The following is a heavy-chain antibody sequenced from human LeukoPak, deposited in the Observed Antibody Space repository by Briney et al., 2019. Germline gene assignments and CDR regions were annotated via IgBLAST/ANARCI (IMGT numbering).Heavy chain of an antibody. V-gene: IGHV5-51*01. CDR1: GYTFSSYW. CDR3: ARQNDFRLDH. J-gene: IGHJ4*02. Sequence: GESLRISCKGSGYTFSSYWIGWVRQMLGKGLEWMGIIYPGDSDTRYSPSLQGQVTISVDTSIGTTYLQWSSLKASDAAIYYCARQNDFRLDHWGQGTLVTVSS. CDR2: IYPGDSDT. D-gene: IGHD3-3*01.